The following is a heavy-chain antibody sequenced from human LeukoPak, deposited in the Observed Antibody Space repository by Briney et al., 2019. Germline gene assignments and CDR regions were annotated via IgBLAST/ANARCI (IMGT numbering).Heavy chain of an antibody. CDR2: IKEDGSEK. CDR1: GFTFSSYW. Sequence: GSLQLSCAPSGFTFSSYWMTWVRQAPGKGLEWVANIKEDGSEKYYVDSVKGRFTISRDNAKNSLYLQMNSLRAEDTALYYCARGGPTGALDDWGQGTLLTVSS. D-gene: IGHD7-27*01. CDR3: ARGGPTGALDD. J-gene: IGHJ4*02. V-gene: IGHV3-7*01.